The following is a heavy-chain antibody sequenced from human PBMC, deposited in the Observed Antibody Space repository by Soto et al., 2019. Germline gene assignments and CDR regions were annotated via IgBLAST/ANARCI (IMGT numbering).Heavy chain of an antibody. CDR1: GYTFTSYG. J-gene: IGHJ4*02. Sequence: ASVKVSCKASGYTFTSYGISWVRRAPGQGLEWMGWISAYNGNINYAQKLQGRVTMTTDTSTSTAYMELRSLRSDDTAVYYCARVYYDILTGYSPFDYWGQGTLVTVSS. V-gene: IGHV1-18*01. CDR3: ARVYYDILTGYSPFDY. CDR2: ISAYNGNI. D-gene: IGHD3-9*01.